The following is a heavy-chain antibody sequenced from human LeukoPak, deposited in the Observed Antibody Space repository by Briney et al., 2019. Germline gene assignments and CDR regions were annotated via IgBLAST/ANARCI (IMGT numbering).Heavy chain of an antibody. CDR1: GFTFDDYA. J-gene: IGHJ3*02. CDR2: ISWNSGSI. D-gene: IGHD6-19*01. Sequence: ARSLRLSCAASGFTFDDYAMHWVRQAPGKGLEWVSGISWNSGSIGYADSVKGRFTISRDNAKNSLYLQMNSLRAEDTALYYCAKVRGQYSSGWYDSAFDIWGQGTMVTVSS. V-gene: IGHV3-9*01. CDR3: AKVRGQYSSGWYDSAFDI.